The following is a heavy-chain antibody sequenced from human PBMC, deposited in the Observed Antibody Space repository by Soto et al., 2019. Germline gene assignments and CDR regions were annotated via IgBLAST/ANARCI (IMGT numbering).Heavy chain of an antibody. CDR3: ARDPPPVTGTTPRHRIDNWFDH. D-gene: IGHD1-7*01. CDR2: IYTSGST. CDR1: GGSISSYY. J-gene: IGHJ5*02. Sequence: SETLSLTCTVSGGSISSYYWSWIRQPAGKGLEWIGRIYTSGSTNYNPSLKSRVTMSVDTSKNQFSLKLSSVTAADTAVYYWARDPPPVTGTTPRHRIDNWFDHWGQGTLVTVSS. V-gene: IGHV4-4*07.